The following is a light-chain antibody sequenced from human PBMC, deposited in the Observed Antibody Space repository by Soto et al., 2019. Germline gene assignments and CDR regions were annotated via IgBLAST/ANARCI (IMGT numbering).Light chain of an antibody. CDR2: GNT. CDR3: QSYDSSLRAWV. CDR1: SSNIGAGYD. J-gene: IGLJ3*02. V-gene: IGLV1-40*01. Sequence: SVLTQPPSVSGAPGQRVTISCTGSSSNIGAGYDVHWYHHLPGTAPKLLIYGNTNRPSGISDRLSASKSGSSASLAITGLQAEDEADYYCQSYDSSLRAWVFGGGTKLTVL.